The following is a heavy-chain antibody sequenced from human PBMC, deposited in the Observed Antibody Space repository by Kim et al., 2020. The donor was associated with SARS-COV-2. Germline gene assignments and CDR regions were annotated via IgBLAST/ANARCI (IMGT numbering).Heavy chain of an antibody. CDR1: GFTFSSYS. CDR2: ISSSSSYI. CDR3: ARGESSYYVFWSGYYALFDY. D-gene: IGHD3-3*01. J-gene: IGHJ4*02. Sequence: GGSLRLSCAASGFTFSSYSMNWVRQAPGKGLEWVSSISSSSSYIYYADSVKGRFTISRDNAKNSLYLQMNSLRAEDTAVYYCARGESSYYVFWSGYYALFDYWGQGTLVTVSS. V-gene: IGHV3-21*01.